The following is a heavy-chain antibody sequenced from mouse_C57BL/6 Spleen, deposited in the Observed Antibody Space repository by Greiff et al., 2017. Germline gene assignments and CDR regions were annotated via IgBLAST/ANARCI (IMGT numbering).Heavy chain of an antibody. CDR1: GYSITSGYY. CDR2: ISYDGSN. Sequence: EVQLQESGPGLVKPSQSLSLTCSVTGYSITSGYYWNWIRQFPGNKLEWMGYISYDGSNNYNPSLKNRISITRDTSKNQFFLKLNSVTTEDTATYYCASPNWARAWFAYWGQGTLVTVSA. J-gene: IGHJ3*01. V-gene: IGHV3-6*01. CDR3: ASPNWARAWFAY. D-gene: IGHD4-1*01.